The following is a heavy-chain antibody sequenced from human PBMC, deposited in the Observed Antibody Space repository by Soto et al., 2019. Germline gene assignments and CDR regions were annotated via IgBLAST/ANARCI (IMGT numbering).Heavy chain of an antibody. Sequence: SETLSLTCTVSGGSISSGGNYWSWIRQHPGKGLEWIGYIYYSGSTYYNPSLKSRVTISVDTSKNQFSLKLSSVTAADTAVYYCARASGSGYRNWFDPWGQGTLVTVSS. CDR3: ARASGSGYRNWFDP. J-gene: IGHJ5*02. CDR1: GGSISSGGNY. D-gene: IGHD3-22*01. V-gene: IGHV4-31*03. CDR2: IYYSGST.